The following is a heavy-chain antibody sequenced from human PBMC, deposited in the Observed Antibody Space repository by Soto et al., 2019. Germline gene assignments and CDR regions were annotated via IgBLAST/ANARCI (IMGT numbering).Heavy chain of an antibody. CDR2: ISYDGSNK. D-gene: IGHD3-10*01. CDR3: AKDGYYYGSGSYFRRKYYYYYMDV. V-gene: IGHV3-30*18. J-gene: IGHJ6*03. CDR1: GFTFSSYG. Sequence: QVQLVESGGGVVQPGRSLRLSCAASGFTFSSYGMHWVRQAPGKGLEWVAVISYDGSNKYYEDSVRGRFTITRDNSKNTLFLKMNSLRAGDTAGYYCAKDGYYYGSGSYFRRKYYYYYMDVWGKGTTVTVSS.